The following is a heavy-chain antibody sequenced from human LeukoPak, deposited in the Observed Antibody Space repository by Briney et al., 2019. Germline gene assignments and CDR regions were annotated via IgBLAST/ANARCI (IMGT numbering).Heavy chain of an antibody. J-gene: IGHJ5*02. V-gene: IGHV4-39*01. Sequence: SETLSLTCTVSGGSISSSSYYWGWIRQPPGKGLEWIGSIYYSGSTYYNPSLKSRVTISVNTSKNQFSLKLSSVTAADTAVYYCARQTGWFDPWGQGTLVTVSS. CDR3: ARQTGWFDP. CDR1: GGSISSSSYY. CDR2: IYYSGST.